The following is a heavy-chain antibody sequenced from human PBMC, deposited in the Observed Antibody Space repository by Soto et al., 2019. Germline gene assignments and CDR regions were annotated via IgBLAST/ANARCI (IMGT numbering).Heavy chain of an antibody. D-gene: IGHD1-1*01. CDR1: GASISGFY. CDR3: VRDGTKTLRDWFDP. Sequence: PSETLSLTXTVSGASISGFYWSWIRKSAGKGLEWIGRIYATGTTDYNPSLKSRVMMSVDTSKKQFSLKLRSVTAADTAVYYCVRDGTKTLRDWFDPWGQGISVTAPQ. V-gene: IGHV4-4*07. CDR2: IYATGTT. J-gene: IGHJ5*02.